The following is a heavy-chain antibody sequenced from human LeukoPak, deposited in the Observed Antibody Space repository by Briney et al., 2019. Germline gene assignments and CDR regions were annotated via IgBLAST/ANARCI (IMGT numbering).Heavy chain of an antibody. J-gene: IGHJ4*02. Sequence: PGRSLRLSCAASGFTFSSYAMHWVRQAPGKGLEWVAVMSYDGSNKYYADSVKGRFTISRDNSKNTLFLQMNSLRDEDTAVYYCARDRDGSGWGFDYWGQGTLVTVSS. D-gene: IGHD3-10*01. V-gene: IGHV3-30*03. CDR3: ARDRDGSGWGFDY. CDR2: MSYDGSNK. CDR1: GFTFSSYA.